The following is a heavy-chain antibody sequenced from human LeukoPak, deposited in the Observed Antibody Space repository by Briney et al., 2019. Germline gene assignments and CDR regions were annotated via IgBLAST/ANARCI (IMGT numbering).Heavy chain of an antibody. CDR3: ARDLGVSFFPVLRFLESHPSKDAFDI. Sequence: ASVKVSCKASGYTFTGYYMHWVRQAPGQGLEWMGWINPNSGGTNYAQKFQGRVTMTRDTSISTAYMELSRLRSDDTAVYYCARDLGVSFFPVLRFLESHPSKDAFDIWGQGTMVTVSS. CDR1: GYTFTGYY. J-gene: IGHJ3*02. CDR2: INPNSGGT. D-gene: IGHD3-3*01. V-gene: IGHV1-2*02.